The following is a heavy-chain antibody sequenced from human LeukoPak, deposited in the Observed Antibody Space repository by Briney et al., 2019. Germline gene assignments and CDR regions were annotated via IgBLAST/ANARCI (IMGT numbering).Heavy chain of an antibody. V-gene: IGHV4-31*11. CDR2: IYYSGTT. Sequence: SQTLSLTCAVSGGSISSGGYYWSWIRQHPGKGLEWIGYIYYSGTTYYNPSLKSRITISVDTSKNQFSLKLNSVTAADTAVYYCARVDSSSWSNLDWGQGSLVTVSS. CDR3: ARVDSSSWSNLD. J-gene: IGHJ4*02. CDR1: GGSISSGGYY. D-gene: IGHD6-13*01.